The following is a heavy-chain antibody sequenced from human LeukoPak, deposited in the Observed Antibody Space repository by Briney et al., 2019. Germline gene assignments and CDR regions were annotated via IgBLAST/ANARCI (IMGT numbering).Heavy chain of an antibody. CDR2: IYYSGST. Sequence: PSETLSLTCTVSGGSISSSSYYWGRIRQPPGKGLEWIGSIYYSGSTYYNPSLKSRVTISVDTSKNQFSLKLSSVTAADTAVYYCARSLVYSSSSFRHTGIFSRYFDLWGRGTLVTVSS. D-gene: IGHD6-6*01. J-gene: IGHJ2*01. V-gene: IGHV4-39*01. CDR1: GGSISSSSYY. CDR3: ARSLVYSSSSFRHTGIFSRYFDL.